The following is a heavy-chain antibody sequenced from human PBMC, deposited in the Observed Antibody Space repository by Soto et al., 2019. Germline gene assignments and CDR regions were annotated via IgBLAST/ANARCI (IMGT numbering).Heavy chain of an antibody. CDR3: AKSDRYYYYDSSGYYSYFDY. CDR1: GFTFSSYG. V-gene: IGHV3-30*18. J-gene: IGHJ4*01. Sequence: GGSLRLSCAASGFTFSSYGMHWVRQAPGKGLEWVAVISYDGSNKYYADSVKGRFTISRDNSKNTLYLQMNSLRAEDTAVYYCAKSDRYYYYDSSGYYSYFDYWGHGTLATVSS. D-gene: IGHD3-22*01. CDR2: ISYDGSNK.